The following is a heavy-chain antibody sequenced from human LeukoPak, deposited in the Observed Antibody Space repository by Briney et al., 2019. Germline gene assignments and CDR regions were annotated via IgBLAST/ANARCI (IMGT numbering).Heavy chain of an antibody. J-gene: IGHJ4*02. V-gene: IGHV4-59*01. Sequence: SETLSLTCTVSGGSISSYFWSWIRQPPGKGLEWIGNIYNIGSTNYNPSLKSRVTISVDTSKNQFSLKLSSVTAADKAVYHCARDSGSGSRYFDYWGQGTLVTVSS. D-gene: IGHD3-10*01. CDR3: ARDSGSGSRYFDY. CDR1: GGSISSYF. CDR2: IYNIGST.